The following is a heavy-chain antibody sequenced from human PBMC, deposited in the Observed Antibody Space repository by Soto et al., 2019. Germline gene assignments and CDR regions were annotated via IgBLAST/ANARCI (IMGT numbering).Heavy chain of an antibody. CDR2: IYYSGST. Sequence: QVQLQESGPGLVKPSQTLSLTCTVSGGSISSGGYYWSWIRQHPGKGLEWIGYIYYSGSTYYNPPLTSRVTISVDTSKNQFSLKLSSVTAADTAVYYCAREEGGGYDHRWFDPWGQGTLVTVSS. J-gene: IGHJ5*02. D-gene: IGHD5-12*01. CDR3: AREEGGGYDHRWFDP. CDR1: GGSISSGGYY. V-gene: IGHV4-31*03.